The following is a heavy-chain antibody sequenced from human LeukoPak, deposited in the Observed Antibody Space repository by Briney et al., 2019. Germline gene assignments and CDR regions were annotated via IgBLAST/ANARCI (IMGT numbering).Heavy chain of an antibody. J-gene: IGHJ4*02. CDR3: ARERFHYDV. V-gene: IGHV3-74*01. CDR1: GFTLSRSR. Sequence: PGGSLRLSCAPSGFTLSRSRMHWVRQAPGKGLVWVSRIASDESDTKYADSVKGRFTISRDNAKNTLYWQMDSLRVEDTAVYYCARERFHYDVWGQGALVTVSS. D-gene: IGHD3-22*01. CDR2: IASDESDT.